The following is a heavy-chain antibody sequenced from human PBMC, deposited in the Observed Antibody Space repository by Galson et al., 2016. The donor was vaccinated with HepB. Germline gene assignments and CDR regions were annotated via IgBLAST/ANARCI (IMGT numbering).Heavy chain of an antibody. D-gene: IGHD6-19*01. CDR1: GFTFADYA. Sequence: SLRLSCAASGFTFADYAMHWVRQPPGKGLEWVSGISWNSGITGYADSVKGRFTISRDNAKNSLYLQMNSLRAEDTALYYCAKDMGLWLGYYGMDVWGQGTTVTVSS. CDR2: ISWNSGIT. CDR3: AKDMGLWLGYYGMDV. V-gene: IGHV3-9*01. J-gene: IGHJ6*02.